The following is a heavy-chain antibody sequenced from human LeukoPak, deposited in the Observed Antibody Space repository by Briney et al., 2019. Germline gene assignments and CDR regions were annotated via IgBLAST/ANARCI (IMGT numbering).Heavy chain of an antibody. J-gene: IGHJ4*02. CDR2: IYNDGNT. CDR1: GFTVSSIY. Sequence: PGGSLRLSCAVSGFTVSSIYMSWVRQAPGKGLEWVSFIYNDGNTYYADSMKGRFSISRDSSRNTLYLQMNSLRVEDTAVYYCARDFAYRRLDYWGQGTLVTVSS. D-gene: IGHD1-26*01. CDR3: ARDFAYRRLDY. V-gene: IGHV3-53*01.